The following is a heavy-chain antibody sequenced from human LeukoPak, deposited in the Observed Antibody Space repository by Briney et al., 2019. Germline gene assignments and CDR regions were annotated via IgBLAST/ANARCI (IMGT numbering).Heavy chain of an antibody. V-gene: IGHV4-30-2*01. CDR3: ARATWLPVSLYYYDSSGYYYYFDY. CDR2: IYHSGST. CDR1: GGSISSGGYS. Sequence: PSETLSLTCAVSGGSISSGGYSWSWIRQPPGKGLEWIGYIYHSGSTYYNPSLKSRVTISVDTSKNQFSLKLSSVTAADTAVYYCARATWLPVSLYYYDSSGYYYYFDYWGQGTLVTVSS. J-gene: IGHJ4*02. D-gene: IGHD3-22*01.